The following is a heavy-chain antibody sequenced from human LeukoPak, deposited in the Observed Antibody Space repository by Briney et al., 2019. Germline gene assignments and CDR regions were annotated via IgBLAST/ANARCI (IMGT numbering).Heavy chain of an antibody. V-gene: IGHV4-34*01. J-gene: IGHJ5*02. Sequence: SETLSLTCAVYGGSFSGYYWSWIRQPPGKGREWIGEINHSGSTNYNPSLKSRVTISVDTSKNQFSLKLSSVTAADTAVYYCARGLRWFDPWGQGTLVTVSS. CDR1: GGSFSGYY. CDR3: ARGLRWFDP. CDR2: INHSGST.